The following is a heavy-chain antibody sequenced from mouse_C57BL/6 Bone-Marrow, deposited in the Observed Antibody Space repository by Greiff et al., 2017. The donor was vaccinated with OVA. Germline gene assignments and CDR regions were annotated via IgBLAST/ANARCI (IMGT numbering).Heavy chain of an antibody. CDR1: GYTFTSYW. CDR3: ARGGGYFDY. Sequence: QVQLQQPGAELVMPGASVKLSCKASGYTFTSYWMHWVKQRPGQGLEWIGEIDPSDSYTNYNQKFKGKSTLTVDKSSSTAYMQLSSRTSEDSAVYYCARGGGYFDYWGQGTTLTVSS. CDR2: IDPSDSYT. J-gene: IGHJ2*01. V-gene: IGHV1-69*01.